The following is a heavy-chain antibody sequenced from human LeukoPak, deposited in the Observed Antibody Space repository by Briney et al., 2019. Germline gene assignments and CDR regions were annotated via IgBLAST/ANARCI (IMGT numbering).Heavy chain of an antibody. Sequence: SETLSLTCTVSGDSISSGDYYWSWIRQPAGKGLEWIGRISSSGSTNYNPSLKSRVTISVDTSKNQFSLKLSSVAAADTAVYYCARVPTVDTAMGHAFDIWGQGTMVTVSS. J-gene: IGHJ3*02. D-gene: IGHD5-18*01. CDR3: ARVPTVDTAMGHAFDI. CDR2: ISSSGST. CDR1: GDSISSGDYY. V-gene: IGHV4-61*02.